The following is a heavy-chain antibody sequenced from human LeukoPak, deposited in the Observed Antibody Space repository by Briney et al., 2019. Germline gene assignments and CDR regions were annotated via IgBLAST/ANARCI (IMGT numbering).Heavy chain of an antibody. CDR3: ARDYSSTSVLDS. CDR1: GFTFSTYA. D-gene: IGHD2-2*01. V-gene: IGHV3-30*04. Sequence: PGGSLRLSCAASGFTFSTYALHWVRQAPGKGLEWVAVISYDGSKEYYADSLKGRFTISRDNSKNTLFLQMNSLRAEDTAVYYCARDYSSTSVLDSWGQGTLVTVSS. J-gene: IGHJ5*01. CDR2: ISYDGSKE.